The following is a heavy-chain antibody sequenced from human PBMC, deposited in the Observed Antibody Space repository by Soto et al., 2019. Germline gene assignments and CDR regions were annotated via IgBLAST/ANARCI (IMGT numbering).Heavy chain of an antibody. D-gene: IGHD3-10*01. CDR2: FYDGNT. Sequence: SETLSLTCAVYGGSVNGYYWNWIRQPPGKGLEWVGTFYDGNTYHNPSLRSRITIAVDTSKNQFSLKLNSVAAADTAFYYCATTRGLAVGGSFDYWGQGMLVTVSS. J-gene: IGHJ4*02. CDR3: ATTRGLAVGGSFDY. CDR1: GGSVNGYY. V-gene: IGHV4-34*01.